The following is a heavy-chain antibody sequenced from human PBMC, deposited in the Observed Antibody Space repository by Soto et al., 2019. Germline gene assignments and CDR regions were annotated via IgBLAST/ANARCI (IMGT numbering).Heavy chain of an antibody. D-gene: IGHD3-9*01. Sequence: EVQLVESGGGLVQPGGSLRLSCAASGFTFSSSWMSWVRQAPGKGLEWVANIKQDGSEKYYVDSVKGRFTISRDNAKNSLYLQMNSLRAEDTAVYYCARDLSPYYDTVTAYLTTAALYSWGQGTLVTVSS. CDR1: GFTFSSSW. V-gene: IGHV3-7*03. CDR3: ARDLSPYYDTVTAYLTTAALYS. CDR2: IKQDGSEK. J-gene: IGHJ4*02.